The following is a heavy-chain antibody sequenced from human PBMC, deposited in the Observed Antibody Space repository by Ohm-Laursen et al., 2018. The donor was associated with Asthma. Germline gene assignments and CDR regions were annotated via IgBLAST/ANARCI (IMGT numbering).Heavy chain of an antibody. Sequence: CAASGFTFSSYWMHWVRQAPGKGPVWVSRLNTDGSGTWYADSVKGRFTISRDNAKNTLYLQMNSLRAEDTAVYYCARARSGSSYDYWGQGTLVTVSS. CDR2: LNTDGSGT. D-gene: IGHD1-26*01. J-gene: IGHJ4*02. V-gene: IGHV3-74*01. CDR3: ARARSGSSYDY. CDR1: GFTFSSYW.